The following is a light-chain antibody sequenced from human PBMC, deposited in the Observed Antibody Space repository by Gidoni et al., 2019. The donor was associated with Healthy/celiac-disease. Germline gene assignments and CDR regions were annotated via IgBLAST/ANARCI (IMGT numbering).Light chain of an antibody. V-gene: IGKV3-20*01. CDR3: QQYGSSLFT. Sequence: EIVLTQSPGTLSLSPGERATLSCRASQSVSSSYLAWYQQKPGQAPRLLIYGASSRATGIPDRFSGSGSGTDFTLTISRLEAEDFAVYYCQQYGSSLFTFXPXTKVDIK. J-gene: IGKJ3*01. CDR1: QSVSSSY. CDR2: GAS.